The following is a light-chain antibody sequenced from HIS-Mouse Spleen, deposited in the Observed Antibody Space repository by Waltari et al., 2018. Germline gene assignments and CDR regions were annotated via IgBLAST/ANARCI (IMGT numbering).Light chain of an antibody. CDR1: SLAVGLYNL. CDR3: CSYAGSSTWV. Sequence: QSALTQPASVSGPPGQSDTIPCTGTSLAVGLYNLVSWYPQHPGKAPNLMIHEGSKRPSGVSNRFSGSKSGNTASLTISGLQAEDEADYYCCSYAGSSTWVFGGGTKLTVL. CDR2: EGS. V-gene: IGLV2-23*01. J-gene: IGLJ3*02.